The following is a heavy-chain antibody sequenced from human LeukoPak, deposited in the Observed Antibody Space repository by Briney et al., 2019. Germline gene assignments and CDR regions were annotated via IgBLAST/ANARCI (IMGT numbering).Heavy chain of an antibody. D-gene: IGHD1-26*01. Sequence: GGSLRLSCAASGFTFSSYAMSWVRQAPGKGLEWVSAISGSGGSTYYADSVKGRFTISRDNSKNTLYLQMNSLIAEDTAVYYCAKDRSGSYYYFDYWGQGTLVTVSS. CDR3: AKDRSGSYYYFDY. V-gene: IGHV3-23*01. J-gene: IGHJ4*02. CDR1: GFTFSSYA. CDR2: ISGSGGST.